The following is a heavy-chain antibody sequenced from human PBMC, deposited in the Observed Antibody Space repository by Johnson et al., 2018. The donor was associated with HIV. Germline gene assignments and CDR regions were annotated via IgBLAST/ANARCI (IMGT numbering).Heavy chain of an antibody. J-gene: IGHJ3*02. V-gene: IGHV3-43D*03. Sequence: VQLVESGGVVVQPGGSLRLSCAASGFTFDDYAMHWVRQAPGKGLEWVSLISWDGGSTYYADSVKGRFTISRDNSKNSLYLQMNSLRAEDTALYYCVRKGWARGAFDIWGQGTMVTVSS. CDR2: ISWDGGST. CDR1: GFTFDDYA. CDR3: VRKGWARGAFDI. D-gene: IGHD1-26*01.